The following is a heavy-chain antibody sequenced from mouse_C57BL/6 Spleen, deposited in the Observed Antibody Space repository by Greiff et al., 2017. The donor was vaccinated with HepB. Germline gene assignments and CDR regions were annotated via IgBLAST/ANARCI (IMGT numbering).Heavy chain of an antibody. CDR2: IYPGSGST. V-gene: IGHV1-55*01. CDR3: ARAYYDSHWYFDV. Sequence: QVQLKQPGAELVKPGASVKMSCKASGYTFTSYWITWVKQRPGQGLEWIGDIYPGSGSTNYNEKFKSKATLTVDTSSSTAYMQLSSLTSEDSADYYCARAYYDSHWYFDVWGTGTTVTVSS. CDR1: GYTFTSYW. J-gene: IGHJ1*03. D-gene: IGHD2-4*01.